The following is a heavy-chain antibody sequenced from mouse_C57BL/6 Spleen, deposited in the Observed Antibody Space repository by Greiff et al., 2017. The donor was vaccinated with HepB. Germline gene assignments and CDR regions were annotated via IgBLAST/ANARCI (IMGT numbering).Heavy chain of an antibody. CDR2: IRSKSNNYAT. CDR1: GFSFNTYA. D-gene: IGHD2-3*01. CDR3: VRPDGYPAWFAY. Sequence: EVKLLESGGGLVQPKGSLKLSCAASGFSFNTYAMNWVRQAPGKGLEWVARIRSKSNNYATYYADSVKDRFTISRDDSESMLYLQMNNLKTEDTAMYYCVRPDGYPAWFAYWGQGTLVTVSA. J-gene: IGHJ3*01. V-gene: IGHV10-1*01.